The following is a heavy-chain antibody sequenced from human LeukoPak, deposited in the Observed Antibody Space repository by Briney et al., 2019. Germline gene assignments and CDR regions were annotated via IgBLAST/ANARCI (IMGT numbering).Heavy chain of an antibody. J-gene: IGHJ4*02. D-gene: IGHD4-17*01. CDR2: ISGSDGNT. CDR3: AKDSSVPYGITD. V-gene: IGHV3-23*01. Sequence: GGSLRLSCAASGFTFSKYAMSWVRQAPGRGLEWVSAISGSDGNTFYADSVKGRFAISRDNSKNTLSLQMNSLRAEDTALYYCAKDSSVPYGITDWGQGTLVTVSS. CDR1: GFTFSKYA.